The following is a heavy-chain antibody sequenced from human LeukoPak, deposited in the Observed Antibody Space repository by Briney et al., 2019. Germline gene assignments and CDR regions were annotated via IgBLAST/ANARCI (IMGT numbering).Heavy chain of an antibody. V-gene: IGHV3-43*01. Sequence: QSGGSLRVCCAASGFTFDDYTMHWVRQAPGKGLEWVSLISWDGGSTYYADSVKGRFTISRDNSKNSLYLQMNSLRTEDTALYYCAKSGGSGSHPNYYYYYMDVWGKGTTVTVSS. CDR1: GFTFDDYT. J-gene: IGHJ6*03. CDR2: ISWDGGST. CDR3: AKSGGSGSHPNYYYYYMDV. D-gene: IGHD3-10*01.